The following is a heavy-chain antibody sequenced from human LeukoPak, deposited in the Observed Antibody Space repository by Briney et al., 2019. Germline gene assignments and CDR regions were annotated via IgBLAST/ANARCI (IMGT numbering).Heavy chain of an antibody. CDR3: AERGAEVGATVAPGDY. CDR2: ISGSGGST. CDR1: GFTFSIYA. V-gene: IGHV3-23*01. J-gene: IGHJ4*02. Sequence: GGSLRLSCTAYGFTFSIYAMSWVRQAPGKGLEWVSAISGSGGSTYYADSVKGRFTISRDNSKNTLYLQMNSLRAEDTAVYYCAERGAEVGATVAPGDYWGQGTLVTVSS. D-gene: IGHD1-26*01.